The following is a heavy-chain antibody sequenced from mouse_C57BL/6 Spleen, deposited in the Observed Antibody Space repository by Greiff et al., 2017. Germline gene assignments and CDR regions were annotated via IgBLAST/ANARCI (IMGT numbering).Heavy chain of an antibody. D-gene: IGHD1-1*01. Sequence: QVHVQQSGAELVKPGASVKLSCKASGYTFTKYTIHWVKQRSGQGLEWIGWFYPGSGGTKYNEKFKDKATLTADKSSRTAYRELSRLTSEDSAVYFCARYGGERGRASFAYWGQGTLVTVSA. V-gene: IGHV1-62-2*01. CDR3: ARYGGERGRASFAY. CDR1: GYTFTKYT. J-gene: IGHJ3*01. CDR2: FYPGSGGT.